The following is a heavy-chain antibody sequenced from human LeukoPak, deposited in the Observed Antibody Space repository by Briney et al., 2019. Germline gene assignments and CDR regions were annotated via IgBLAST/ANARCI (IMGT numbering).Heavy chain of an antibody. D-gene: IGHD2-15*01. CDR1: GGSITSGSYY. V-gene: IGHV4-39*02. CDR3: ARVSCSGGACPFGSWFDP. Sequence: PSETLSLTCTVSGGSITSGSYYWGWSRQPPGKGLEWIGSIYYSGSTYYNPSLESRVTISVDTSNKLFSLKLSSVTAADTAVYYCARVSCSGGACPFGSWFDPWGQGTLVTVSS. J-gene: IGHJ5*02. CDR2: IYYSGST.